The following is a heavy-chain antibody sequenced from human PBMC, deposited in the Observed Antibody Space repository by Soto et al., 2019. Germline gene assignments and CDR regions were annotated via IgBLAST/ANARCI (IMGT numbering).Heavy chain of an antibody. D-gene: IGHD6-13*01. J-gene: IGHJ4*02. Sequence: SETLSLTCTVSGGSISSSSYYWGWIRQPPGKGLEWIGSIYYSGSTYYNPSLKSRVTISVDTSKNQFSLKLSSVTAADTAVYYCARHGERYSSSWYYFDYWGQGTLVTVSS. CDR2: IYYSGST. V-gene: IGHV4-39*01. CDR3: ARHGERYSSSWYYFDY. CDR1: GGSISSSSYY.